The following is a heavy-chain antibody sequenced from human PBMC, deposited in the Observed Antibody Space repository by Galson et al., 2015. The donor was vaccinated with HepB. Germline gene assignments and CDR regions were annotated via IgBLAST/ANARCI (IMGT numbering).Heavy chain of an antibody. CDR3: ARVSYEYSSGTPTNYYYYGMDV. D-gene: IGHD6-19*01. V-gene: IGHV4-61*01. J-gene: IGHJ6*02. Sequence: SETLSLTCTVSGGSISSSSYYRSWIRQPPGKGLEWIGYIYYSGSTNYNPSLKSRVTISVDTSKNQFSLKLSSVTAADTAVYYCARVSYEYSSGTPTNYYYYGMDVWGQGTTVTVSS. CDR1: GGSISSSSYY. CDR2: IYYSGST.